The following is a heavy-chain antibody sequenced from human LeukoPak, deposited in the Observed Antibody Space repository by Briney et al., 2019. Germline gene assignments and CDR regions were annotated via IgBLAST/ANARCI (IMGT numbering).Heavy chain of an antibody. V-gene: IGHV3-9*01. D-gene: IGHD5-18*01. CDR3: AKGAAMARGYFDY. Sequence: PGGSLRLSCAASGFTFDDNAMHWVRQAPGKGLEWVSGISWNSGSIGYADSVKGRFTISRDNAKNSLYLQMNSLRAEDTALYYCAKGAAMARGYFDYWGQGTLVTVSS. J-gene: IGHJ4*02. CDR2: ISWNSGSI. CDR1: GFTFDDNA.